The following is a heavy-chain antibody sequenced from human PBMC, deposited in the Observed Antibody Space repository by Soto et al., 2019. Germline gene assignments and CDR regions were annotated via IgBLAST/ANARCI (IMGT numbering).Heavy chain of an antibody. D-gene: IGHD1-26*01. CDR1: GYTFTSYA. CDR2: INAGNGNT. V-gene: IGHV1-3*01. J-gene: IGHJ2*01. Sequence: ASVTVSCQTSGYTFTSYAMHWVRQAPGQRLEWMGWINAGNGNTKYSQKFQGRVTTTRDTSASTAYMELSSLRSEDTAVYYCARGGSLYWYFDLWGRGTLVTVSS. CDR3: ARGGSLYWYFDL.